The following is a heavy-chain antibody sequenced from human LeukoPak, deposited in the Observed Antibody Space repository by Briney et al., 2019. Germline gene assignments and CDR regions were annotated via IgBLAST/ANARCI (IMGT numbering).Heavy chain of an antibody. CDR2: ISYDGSNK. Sequence: PGGSLRLSCAASGFTFSSYGMHWVRQAPGKGLEWVAVISYDGSNKYYADSVKGRFTISRDNSKNTLYLQMNSLRAEDTAVYYCAKNRGSSITSCFDYWGQGTLVTVSS. CDR3: AKNRGSSITSCFDY. D-gene: IGHD2-2*01. V-gene: IGHV3-30*18. J-gene: IGHJ4*02. CDR1: GFTFSSYG.